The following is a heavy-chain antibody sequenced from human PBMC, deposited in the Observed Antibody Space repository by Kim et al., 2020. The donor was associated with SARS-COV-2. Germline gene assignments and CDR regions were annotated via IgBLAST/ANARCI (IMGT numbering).Heavy chain of an antibody. CDR1: GFTFSSYW. J-gene: IGHJ6*02. CDR3: ATAPSYYDFWSGYEPDYGMDV. V-gene: IGHV3-7*01. D-gene: IGHD3-3*01. CDR2: IKQDGSEK. Sequence: GGSLRLSCAASGFTFSSYWMSWVRQAPGKGLEWVANIKQDGSEKYYVDSVKGRFTISRDNAKNSLYLQMNSLRAEDTAVYYCATAPSYYDFWSGYEPDYGMDVWGQGTTVTVSS.